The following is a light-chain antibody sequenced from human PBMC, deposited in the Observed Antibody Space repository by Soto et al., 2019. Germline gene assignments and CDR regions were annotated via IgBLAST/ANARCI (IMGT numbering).Light chain of an antibody. V-gene: IGKV1-5*01. J-gene: IGKJ1*01. CDR2: DAS. Sequence: DIQRTQSPSTLSAAVGDRVTVTCRASQSISSWLAWYQQKPGKAPKLLIYDASSLESGVPSRFSGSGSGTEFTLTISSLQPDDFATYYCHQYNSYFPWTFGQGTKVDIK. CDR3: HQYNSYFPWT. CDR1: QSISSW.